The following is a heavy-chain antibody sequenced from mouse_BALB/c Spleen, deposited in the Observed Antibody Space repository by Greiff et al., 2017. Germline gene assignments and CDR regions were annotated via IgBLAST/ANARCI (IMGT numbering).Heavy chain of an antibody. V-gene: IGHV5-9-3*01. CDR2: ISSGGSYT. J-gene: IGHJ4*01. CDR1: GFTFSSYA. Sequence: EVKVVESGGGLVKPGGSLKLSCAASGFTFSSYAMSWVRQTPEKRLEWVATISSGGSYTYYPDSVKGRFTISRDNAKNTLYLQMSSLRSEDTAMYYCARRGENYAMDYWGQGTSVTVSS. CDR3: ARRGENYAMDY.